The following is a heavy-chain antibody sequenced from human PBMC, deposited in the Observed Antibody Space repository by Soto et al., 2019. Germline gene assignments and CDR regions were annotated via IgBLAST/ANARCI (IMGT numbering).Heavy chain of an antibody. CDR2: ISYDGSNK. J-gene: IGHJ3*02. Sequence: WGSLRLSCAASGFTFSSYGMHWVRQAPGKGLEWVAVISYDGSNKYYADSVKGRFTISRDNSKNTLYLQMNSLRAEDTAVYYCATSRYYDILTGLAFDIWGQGTMVTVSS. D-gene: IGHD3-9*01. V-gene: IGHV3-30*03. CDR1: GFTFSSYG. CDR3: ATSRYYDILTGLAFDI.